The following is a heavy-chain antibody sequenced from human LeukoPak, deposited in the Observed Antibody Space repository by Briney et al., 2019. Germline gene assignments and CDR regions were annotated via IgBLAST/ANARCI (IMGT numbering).Heavy chain of an antibody. Sequence: GASVKVSCKASGYTFSVYDINWVRQATGQGLEWMGWINPNSGNAGYAQKFQGRVTMTRNTSISTAYMELSSLRSEDTAVYYCARDLAWGGSSYSYYYMDVWDQGTTVTVSS. J-gene: IGHJ6*03. CDR1: GYTFSVYD. D-gene: IGHD1-26*01. CDR3: ARDLAWGGSSYSYYYMDV. V-gene: IGHV1-8*01. CDR2: INPNSGNA.